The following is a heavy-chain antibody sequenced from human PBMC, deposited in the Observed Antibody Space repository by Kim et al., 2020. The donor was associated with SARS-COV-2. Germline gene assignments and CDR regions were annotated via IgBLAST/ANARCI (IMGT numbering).Heavy chain of an antibody. CDR3: ARAPLVPAAITNWFDP. Sequence: SETLSLTCAVYGGSFSGYYWSWIRQPPGKGLEWIGEINHSGSTNYNPSLKSRVTISVDTSKNQFSLKLSSVTAADTAVYYCARAPLVPAAITNWFDPWGQGTLVTVSS. J-gene: IGHJ5*02. V-gene: IGHV4-34*01. CDR2: INHSGST. CDR1: GGSFSGYY. D-gene: IGHD2-2*01.